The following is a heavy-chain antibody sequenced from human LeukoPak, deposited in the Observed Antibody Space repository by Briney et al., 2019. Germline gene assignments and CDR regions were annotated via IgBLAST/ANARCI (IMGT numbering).Heavy chain of an antibody. V-gene: IGHV3-23*01. CDR3: AKWGDYDVLTGYYVSDF. CDR2: ISGRSNNT. D-gene: IGHD3-9*01. J-gene: IGHJ4*02. CDR1: GFIFSNYA. Sequence: QAGASLRLSCAASGFIFSNYAMYWLRQAPGKGLEWFSAISGRSNNTYYADSVKGRFTISRDSSKNTLYLQMNSLRADDTAVYYCAKWGDYDVLTGYYVSDFWGQGTLVTVSS.